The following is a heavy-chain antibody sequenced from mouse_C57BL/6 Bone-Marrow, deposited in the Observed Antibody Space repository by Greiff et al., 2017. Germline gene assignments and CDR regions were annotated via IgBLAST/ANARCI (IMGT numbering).Heavy chain of an antibody. V-gene: IGHV2-2*01. CDR3: ARNIYYYGSSLDY. Sequence: VQLVESGPGLVQPSQSLSITCTVSGFSLTSYGVHWVRQSPGKGLEWLGVIWSGGSTDYNAAFISRLSISKDNSKSQVFVKMNSLQADDTAIYYCARNIYYYGSSLDYWGQGTTLTVSS. D-gene: IGHD1-1*01. CDR1: GFSLTSYG. CDR2: IWSGGST. J-gene: IGHJ2*01.